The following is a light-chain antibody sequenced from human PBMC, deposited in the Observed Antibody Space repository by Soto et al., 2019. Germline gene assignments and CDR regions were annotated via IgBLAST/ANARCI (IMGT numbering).Light chain of an antibody. CDR2: EGS. CDR1: SSDVGSYNF. Sequence: QSVLTQPASVSGSPGQSITISCTGSSSDVGSYNFVSWHQQHPGKAPKLMIYEGSKRPSGVSNRFSGSKSGNTASLTISGRQAEDEADYYCCSYAGSSTWVFGGGTKVTVL. CDR3: CSYAGSSTWV. J-gene: IGLJ3*02. V-gene: IGLV2-23*01.